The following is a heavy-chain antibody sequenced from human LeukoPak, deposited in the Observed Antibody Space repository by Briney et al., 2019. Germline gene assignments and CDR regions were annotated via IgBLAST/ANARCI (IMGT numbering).Heavy chain of an antibody. V-gene: IGHV4-31*03. CDR3: ARESAATSSFDY. Sequence: SETLSLTCTVSGGSISSGGYYWSWIRQHPGKGLEWIGYTYYSGSTYYNPSLKSRVAISIDTSKNQFSLQLSSVTAADTAVYHCARESAATSSFDYWGQGTLATVSS. J-gene: IGHJ4*02. D-gene: IGHD2-15*01. CDR1: GGSISSGGYY. CDR2: TYYSGST.